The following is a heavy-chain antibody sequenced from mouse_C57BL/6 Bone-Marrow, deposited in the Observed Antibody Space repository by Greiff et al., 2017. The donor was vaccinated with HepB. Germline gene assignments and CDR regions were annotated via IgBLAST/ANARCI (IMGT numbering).Heavy chain of an antibody. CDR3: ARHGSSYHYAMDY. CDR2: IYPGGGYT. CDR1: GYTFTNYW. D-gene: IGHD1-1*01. J-gene: IGHJ2*01. V-gene: IGHV1-63*01. Sequence: VQLQQSGAELVRPGTSVKMSCKASGYTFTNYWIGWAKQRPGHGLEWIGDIYPGGGYTNYNEKFKGKATLTADKSSSTAYMQFSSLTSEDSAIYYCARHGSSYHYAMDYWGQGTTLTVSS.